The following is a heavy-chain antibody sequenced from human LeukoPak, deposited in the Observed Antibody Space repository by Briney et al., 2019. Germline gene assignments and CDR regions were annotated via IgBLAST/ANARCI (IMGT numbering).Heavy chain of an antibody. Sequence: QPGGSLRLSCAASGFTFSSYEMNWVRQAPGKGLEWVSYISSSGSTIYYADSVKGRFTISRDNSKNTVYLQMNSLRAEDTAVYYCAKGVGVADWREGLFDYWGQGTLVTVSS. CDR2: ISSSGSTI. CDR1: GFTFSSYE. D-gene: IGHD2-15*01. CDR3: AKGVGVADWREGLFDY. J-gene: IGHJ4*02. V-gene: IGHV3-48*03.